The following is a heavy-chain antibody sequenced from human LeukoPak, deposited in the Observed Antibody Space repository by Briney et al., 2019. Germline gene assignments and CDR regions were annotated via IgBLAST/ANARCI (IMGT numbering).Heavy chain of an antibody. CDR3: AGGTYDFWSGRPYNWFDP. Sequence: PSETLSLTCTVSGGSISSYYWSWIRQPPGKGLEWIGYIYYSGSTNYNPSLKSRVTISVDTSKIQFSLKLSSVTAADTAVYYCAGGTYDFWSGRPYNWFDPWGQGTLVTVSS. D-gene: IGHD3-3*01. CDR2: IYYSGST. V-gene: IGHV4-59*01. CDR1: GGSISSYY. J-gene: IGHJ5*02.